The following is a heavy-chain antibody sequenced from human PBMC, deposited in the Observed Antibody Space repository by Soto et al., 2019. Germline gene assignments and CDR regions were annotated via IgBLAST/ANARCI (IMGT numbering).Heavy chain of an antibody. CDR2: IYYSGST. Sequence: QVQLQESGPGLVKPSQTLSLTCTVSGGSISSGDYYWSWIRQPPGKGLEWIGYIYYSGSTYYNPALQSRVTISVDTSKNQFSLKLSSVTAADTAVYYCASDKGYGDYWYFDLWGRGTLVTVSS. CDR3: ASDKGYGDYWYFDL. V-gene: IGHV4-30-4*01. J-gene: IGHJ2*01. D-gene: IGHD4-17*01. CDR1: GGSISSGDYY.